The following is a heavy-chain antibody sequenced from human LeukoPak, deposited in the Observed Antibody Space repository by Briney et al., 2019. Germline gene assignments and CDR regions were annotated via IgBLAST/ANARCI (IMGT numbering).Heavy chain of an antibody. CDR3: ARRLGGYDILSEGNNWFDP. J-gene: IGHJ5*02. CDR1: GGSLSSYY. Sequence: PSETLSLTCTVSGGSLSSYYWSWIRQPPGKGLEWIGYIYYSGSTNYNPSLKSRVSISVDTSKNQFSLKLSSVTAADTAVYYCARRLGGYDILSEGNNWFDPWGQGTLVTVSS. CDR2: IYYSGST. D-gene: IGHD3-9*01. V-gene: IGHV4-59*12.